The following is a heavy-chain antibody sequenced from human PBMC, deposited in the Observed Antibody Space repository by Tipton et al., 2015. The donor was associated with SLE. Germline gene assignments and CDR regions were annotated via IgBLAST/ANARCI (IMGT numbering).Heavy chain of an antibody. CDR2: INHSGST. CDR3: ARSNYDYIWGSYRASAAADAFGI. D-gene: IGHD3-16*02. V-gene: IGHV4-34*01. J-gene: IGHJ3*02. Sequence: TLSLTCAVYGGSFSGYYWSWIRQPPGKGLEWIGEINHSGSTNYNPSLQSRVTISVDTSKNQFSLKLSSVTAADTAVYYCARSNYDYIWGSYRASAAADAFGIWGQGTMVTVSS. CDR1: GGSFSGYY.